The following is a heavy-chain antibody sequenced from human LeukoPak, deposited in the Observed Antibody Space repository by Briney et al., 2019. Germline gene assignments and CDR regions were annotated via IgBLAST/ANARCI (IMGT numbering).Heavy chain of an antibody. J-gene: IGHJ4*02. CDR1: GFTFNDFW. CDR3: AREIPEGFYGSGSDF. D-gene: IGHD3-10*01. CDR2: IRQDGGAK. V-gene: IGHV3-7*01. Sequence: GGSLRLSCAASGFTFNDFWMSWVRQAPGEGLEWVANIRQDGGAKNYVDSVKGRFTISRDNAKRSLFLQLNSLRVDDTAVYYCAREIPEGFYGSGSDFWGQGTLVTVAS.